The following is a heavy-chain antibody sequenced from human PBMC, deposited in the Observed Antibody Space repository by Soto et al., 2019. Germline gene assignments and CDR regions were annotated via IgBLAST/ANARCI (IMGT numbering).Heavy chain of an antibody. CDR1: GFTFSSYS. Sequence: GGSLRLSCAASGFTFSSYSMTWVRQAPGKGLEWVSYISSSSSTIYYADSVKGRFTISRDNSKNTLYLQMNSLRAEDTTVYYCAKGTSRDYYDFWSGYPTYNWFDPWGQGTLVTVSS. V-gene: IGHV3-48*01. J-gene: IGHJ5*02. D-gene: IGHD3-3*01. CDR2: ISSSSSTI. CDR3: AKGTSRDYYDFWSGYPTYNWFDP.